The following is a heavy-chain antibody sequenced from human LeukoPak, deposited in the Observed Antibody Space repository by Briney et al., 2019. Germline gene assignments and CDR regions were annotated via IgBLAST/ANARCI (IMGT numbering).Heavy chain of an antibody. D-gene: IGHD3-22*01. J-gene: IGHJ4*02. CDR2: ISYDGSNK. CDR3: AKETSIYDSSGYYGG. CDR1: GFTFSSYG. Sequence: PGRSLRLSCAASGFTFSSYGMHWVRQAPGKGLEWVAVISYDGSNKYYADSVKGRFTISRDNSKNTLYLQMNSLRAEDTAVYYCAKETSIYDSSGYYGGWGQGPLVTVSS. V-gene: IGHV3-30*18.